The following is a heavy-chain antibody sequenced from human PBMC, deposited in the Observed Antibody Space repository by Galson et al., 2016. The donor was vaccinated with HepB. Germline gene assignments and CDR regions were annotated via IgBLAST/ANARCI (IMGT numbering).Heavy chain of an antibody. CDR3: ARASNYDSNGYLRY. Sequence: SLRLSCAASGFIFSSYELNWVRQAPGKGLEWVSYISSSGSTIYYADSVKGRFTISRDNAKDSLYLQMNSLRAEYTAVYYCARASNYDSNGYLRYWGQGTLVTVSS. CDR2: ISSSGSTI. J-gene: IGHJ4*02. CDR1: GFIFSSYE. V-gene: IGHV3-48*03. D-gene: IGHD3-22*01.